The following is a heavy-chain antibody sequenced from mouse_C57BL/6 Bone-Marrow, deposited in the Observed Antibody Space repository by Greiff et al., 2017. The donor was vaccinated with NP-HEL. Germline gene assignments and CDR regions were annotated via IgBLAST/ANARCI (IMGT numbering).Heavy chain of an antibody. CDR3: ARQGIYYDYLFDY. J-gene: IGHJ2*01. CDR1: GYTFTSYT. Sequence: VKLMESGAELARPGASVKMSCKASGYTFTSYTMHWVKQRPGQGLEWIGYINPSSGYTKYNQKFKDKATLTADKSSSTAYMQLSSLTSEDSAVYYCARQGIYYDYLFDYWGQGTTLTVSS. CDR2: INPSSGYT. D-gene: IGHD2-4*01. V-gene: IGHV1-4*01.